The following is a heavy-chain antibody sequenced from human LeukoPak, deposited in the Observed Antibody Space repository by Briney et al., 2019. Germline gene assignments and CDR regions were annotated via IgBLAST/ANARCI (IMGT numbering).Heavy chain of an antibody. V-gene: IGHV3-7*01. CDR2: IKQDGSQK. CDR1: GFTFSNYW. D-gene: IGHD3-10*01. J-gene: IGHJ4*02. Sequence: GGSLRLSCAASGFTFSNYWMTWVRQAPGKGLEWVANIKQDGSQKYYVDSVKGRFTISRDNAKNSVYLQMNSLRVGDAAVYYCARDGDYYGSGKSDYWGQGTLVTVSS. CDR3: ARDGDYYGSGKSDY.